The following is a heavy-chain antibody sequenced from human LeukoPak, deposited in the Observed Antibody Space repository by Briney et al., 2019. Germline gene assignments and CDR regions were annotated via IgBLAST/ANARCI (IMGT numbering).Heavy chain of an antibody. CDR2: ISAYNVNA. CDR3: AKENGNWGTFDY. Sequence: ASVKVSCKASGYTFTSYGISWVRQAPGHGLEWMGMISAYNVNAEYAQKFQGRVTMTTDTITNTAFLELTSLRSDDTAVYYCAKENGNWGTFDYWGQGTLVTVSS. CDR1: GYTFTSYG. J-gene: IGHJ4*02. V-gene: IGHV1-18*01. D-gene: IGHD7-27*01.